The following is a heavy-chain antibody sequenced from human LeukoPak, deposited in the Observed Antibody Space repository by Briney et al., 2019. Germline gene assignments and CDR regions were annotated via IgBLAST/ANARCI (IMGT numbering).Heavy chain of an antibody. J-gene: IGHJ4*02. D-gene: IGHD1-26*01. CDR2: IKQDGSEK. Sequence: GGSLRLSCAASGFTFSSYWMSWVRQAPGKGLEWAANIKQDGSEKYYVDSVKGRFTISRDNAKNSLYLQMNSLRAEDTAVYYCARDEPNLYSGSLGWGQGTLVTVSS. V-gene: IGHV3-7*04. CDR1: GFTFSSYW. CDR3: ARDEPNLYSGSLG.